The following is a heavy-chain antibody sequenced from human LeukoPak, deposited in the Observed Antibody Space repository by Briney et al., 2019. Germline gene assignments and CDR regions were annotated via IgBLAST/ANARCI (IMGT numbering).Heavy chain of an antibody. CDR2: ISPDDSEI. D-gene: IGHD1-26*01. CDR3: ARHEGSGSYYSY. Sequence: GESPKISCKGSGYSFTTYWIAWVRQMPGRGLEWMGIISPDDSEIRYSPSFRGQVTISADKSPSTAYLQWSRLKASDTAIYYCARHEGSGSYYSYWGQGTLVTVSP. CDR1: GYSFTTYW. V-gene: IGHV5-51*01. J-gene: IGHJ4*02.